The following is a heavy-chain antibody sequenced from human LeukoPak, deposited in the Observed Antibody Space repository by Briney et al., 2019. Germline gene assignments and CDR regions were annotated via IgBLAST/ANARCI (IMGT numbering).Heavy chain of an antibody. CDR3: AKSQTQYSSGWSYFDY. V-gene: IGHV3-64*01. CDR2: ISYNGDRA. CDR1: GFTFSDYA. J-gene: IGHJ4*02. Sequence: GGSLRPSCAASGFTFSDYAMHWVRQAPGKGLEYVSGISYNGDRANHANSVKGRFTVSRDNSKNTLYLQMGSLRAEDMALYYCAKSQTQYSSGWSYFDYWGQGTLVTVSS. D-gene: IGHD6-19*01.